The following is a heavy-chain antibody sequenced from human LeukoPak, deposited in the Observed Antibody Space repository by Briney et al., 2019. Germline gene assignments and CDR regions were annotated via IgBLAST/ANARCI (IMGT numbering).Heavy chain of an antibody. V-gene: IGHV3-30-3*01. J-gene: IGHJ5*02. CDR2: ISYDGSNK. D-gene: IGHD2-2*01. Sequence: GGSLRLSCAASGFTFSSYAMHWVREAPGKGLEWVAVISYDGSNKYYADSVKGRFTISRDNSKNTLYLQMNSLRAEDTAVYYCARDPANYCSSTSCYDGWFDPWGQGTLVTVSS. CDR3: ARDPANYCSSTSCYDGWFDP. CDR1: GFTFSSYA.